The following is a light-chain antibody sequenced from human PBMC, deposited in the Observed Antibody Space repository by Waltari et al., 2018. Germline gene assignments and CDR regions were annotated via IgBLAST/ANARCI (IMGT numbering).Light chain of an antibody. CDR1: QSVRSY. Sequence: EIVLTQSPATLSLSPGERATLPCRASQSVRSYLAWYQQKPGQAPRLLIYDASTRATGIPARFSGSGSGTDFTLTISSLEPEDFAVYYCQQRSNWRYTFGQGTKLEIK. CDR3: QQRSNWRYT. CDR2: DAS. J-gene: IGKJ2*01. V-gene: IGKV3-11*01.